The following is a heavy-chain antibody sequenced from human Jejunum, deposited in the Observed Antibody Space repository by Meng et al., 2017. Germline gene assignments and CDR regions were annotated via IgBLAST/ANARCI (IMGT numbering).Heavy chain of an antibody. Sequence: DVPLEGFGGGLVRPGGYLMLYCAASGFNFTNAWMTWVRRTPGRGLEWVGRSKSNNDGGTTDYAAPVKGRFNISRDDSKSTLYLQMNSLKIEDTAMYYCGTDIYDWGQGTLVTVSS. D-gene: IGHD2/OR15-2a*01. CDR3: GTDIYD. V-gene: IGHV3-15*01. CDR1: GFNFTNAW. CDR2: SKSNNDGGTT. J-gene: IGHJ4*02.